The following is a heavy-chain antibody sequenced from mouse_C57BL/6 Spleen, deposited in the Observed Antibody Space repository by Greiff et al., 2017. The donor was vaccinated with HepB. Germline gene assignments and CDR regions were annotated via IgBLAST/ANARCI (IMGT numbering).Heavy chain of an antibody. CDR3: ARSAQATWAMDY. CDR2: INSDGGST. J-gene: IGHJ4*01. Sequence: EVQLQQSGGGLVQPGESLKLSCESNEYEFPSHDMSWVRKTPEKRLELVAAINSDGGSTYYPDNMVRRFIISRDNTTKTLYLQMSSLRSEDTALYYCARSAQATWAMDYWGQGTSVTVSS. V-gene: IGHV5-2*01. CDR1: EYEFPSHD. D-gene: IGHD3-2*02.